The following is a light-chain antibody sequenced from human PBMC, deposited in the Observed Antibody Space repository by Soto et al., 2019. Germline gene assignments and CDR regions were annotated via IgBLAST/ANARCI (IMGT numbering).Light chain of an antibody. CDR3: MQSQQSPPT. Sequence: DIVMTQSPLSLPVTPGEPASISCSSSQSLLQSNGYNYLDWYLQKPGQSPQLLSYFCSYRASGVPDRFSGSGSGTDFTLKIRRVEAEDVGVYYCMQSQQSPPTFGQGTKVEI. CDR2: FCS. J-gene: IGKJ1*01. CDR1: QSLLQSNGYNY. V-gene: IGKV2-28*01.